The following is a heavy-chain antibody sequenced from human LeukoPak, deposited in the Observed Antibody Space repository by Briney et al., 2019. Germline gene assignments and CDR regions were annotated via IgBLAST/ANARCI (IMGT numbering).Heavy chain of an antibody. CDR1: GFTFSSYA. J-gene: IGHJ4*02. CDR3: AKDQGVDYGDYGAHFDY. CDR2: ISGSGGST. Sequence: GGSLRLSCAASGFTFSSYAMSWVRQAPGKGLVWVSAISGSGGSTYHADSVKGRFTISRDNSKNTLYLQMNSLRAEDTAVYYCAKDQGVDYGDYGAHFDYWGQGTLVTVSS. D-gene: IGHD4-17*01. V-gene: IGHV3-23*01.